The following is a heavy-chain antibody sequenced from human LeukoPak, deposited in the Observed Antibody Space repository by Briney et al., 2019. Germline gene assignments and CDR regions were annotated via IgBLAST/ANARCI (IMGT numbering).Heavy chain of an antibody. Sequence: PSETLSLTCAVYGGSFSGYYWSWIRQPPGKGLEWIGEINHSGSTNYNPSLKSRVTISVDTSKNQFSLKLSSVTAADTAVYYCARGGGTYYDFWSGCRGWATYYMDVWGKGTTVTVSS. D-gene: IGHD3-3*01. CDR3: ARGGGTYYDFWSGCRGWATYYMDV. CDR1: GGSFSGYY. J-gene: IGHJ6*03. CDR2: INHSGST. V-gene: IGHV4-34*01.